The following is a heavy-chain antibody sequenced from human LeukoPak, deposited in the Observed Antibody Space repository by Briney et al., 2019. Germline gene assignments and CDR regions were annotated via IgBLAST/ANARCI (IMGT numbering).Heavy chain of an antibody. V-gene: IGHV1-2*02. CDR2: INPDSGFT. CDR3: APTAEAYTSWWKV. CDR1: GYKFNDDY. Sequence: ASVKGSCKASGYKFNDDYMHWVRQTPGQGLEFIGWINPDSGFTNYAQKFKGRVTMTRDTSISTAYLEVRSLTSDDTAVYYCAPTAEAYTSWWKVWGQGTLVTVSS. D-gene: IGHD3-16*01. J-gene: IGHJ4*02.